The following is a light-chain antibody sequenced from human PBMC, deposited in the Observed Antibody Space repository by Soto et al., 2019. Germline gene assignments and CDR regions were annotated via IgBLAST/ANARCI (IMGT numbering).Light chain of an antibody. J-gene: IGKJ2*01. CDR3: QQYGGSSPRFT. CDR2: HVS. CDR1: QSLSSTF. V-gene: IGKV3-20*01. Sequence: ETVLTQSPGTLSLSPGDRATLSCRASQSLSSTFLAWYQQKPGQAPRLLIYHVSSRATGIPDRFSGSGSGTDFTLTINKLEPEDFAVYYCQQYGGSSPRFTFGQGTKLEIK.